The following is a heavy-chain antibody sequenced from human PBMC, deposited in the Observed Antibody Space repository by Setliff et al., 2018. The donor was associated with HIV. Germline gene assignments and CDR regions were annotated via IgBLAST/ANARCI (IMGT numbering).Heavy chain of an antibody. CDR3: ARDLHANWHVVDI. D-gene: IGHD2-15*01. J-gene: IGHJ6*02. V-gene: IGHV4-31*03. Sequence: PSETLSLTCSVSGVSIVTGGFYYNWIRHHPGTGLEWIGTVYYTGKTYYNPSLQSRLTMSADTSKNQLYLKINSVTAADTAVYFCARDLHANWHVVDIWGPGTTVTVSS. CDR1: GVSIVTGGFY. CDR2: VYYTGKT.